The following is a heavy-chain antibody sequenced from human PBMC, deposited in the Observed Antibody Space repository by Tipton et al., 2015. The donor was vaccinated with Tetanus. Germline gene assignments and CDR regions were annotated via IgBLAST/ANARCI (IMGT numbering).Heavy chain of an antibody. J-gene: IGHJ4*02. CDR1: SGSISNSDYS. V-gene: IGHV4-39*07. Sequence: TLSLTCTVSSGSISNSDYSWGWIRQPPGRGLGWIGEINDSGSTSYNPSLKSRVTISVDTSKNRFSLNLSSVTAADTAVYYCARWETVTTKIHYWGQGTLVTVSS. CDR2: INDSGST. D-gene: IGHD4-17*01. CDR3: ARWETVTTKIHY.